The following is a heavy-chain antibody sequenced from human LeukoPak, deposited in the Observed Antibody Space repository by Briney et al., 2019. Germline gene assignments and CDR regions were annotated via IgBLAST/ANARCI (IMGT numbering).Heavy chain of an antibody. CDR1: GFTFSRYW. D-gene: IGHD5-18*01. CDR3: AKDQEAQLWLRGGYFDN. V-gene: IGHV3-23*01. J-gene: IGHJ4*02. CDR2: ISGSAGNT. Sequence: GGSLRLSCAASGFTFSRYWMSWVRQAPGKGLEWVSGISGSAGNTNYADSVKGRFTISRDNSKNTLYLQMNSLRAEDTAVYYCAKDQEAQLWLRGGYFDNWGQGTLVTVSS.